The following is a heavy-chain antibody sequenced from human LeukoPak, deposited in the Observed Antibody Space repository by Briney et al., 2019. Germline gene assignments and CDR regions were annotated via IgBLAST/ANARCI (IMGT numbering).Heavy chain of an antibody. CDR1: GYTFTSYH. CDR2: IKSTGDTT. J-gene: IGHJ4*02. Sequence: ASVKVSCKTSGYTFTSYHMHRVRQAPGQGLEWVGIIKSTGDTTVYAQKFEGRVTVTRDTSTSTVYMELSSLSSEDTAVYHCVREDAHTYYFDFWGPGTLVTVSS. V-gene: IGHV1-46*01. D-gene: IGHD2-2*01. CDR3: VREDAHTYYFDF.